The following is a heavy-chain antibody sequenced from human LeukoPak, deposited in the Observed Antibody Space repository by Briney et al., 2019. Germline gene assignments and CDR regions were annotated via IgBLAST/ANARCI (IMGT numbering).Heavy chain of an antibody. CDR2: IYYSGST. V-gene: IGHV4-59*01. D-gene: IGHD3-16*01. Sequence: PSETLSLTCTVSGGSISSYYWSWIRQPPGKGLEWIGYIYYSGSTNYNPSLKSRVTISVDTSKNQFSLKLSSVTAADTAVYYCARDRELGSWGQGILVTVSS. CDR3: ARDRELGS. J-gene: IGHJ5*02. CDR1: GGSISSYY.